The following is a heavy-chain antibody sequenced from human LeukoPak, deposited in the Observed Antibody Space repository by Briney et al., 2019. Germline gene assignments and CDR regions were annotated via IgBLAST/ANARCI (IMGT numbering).Heavy chain of an antibody. CDR2: INEDGTSA. CDR1: GFCFSVYW. V-gene: IGHV3-74*01. CDR3: ARVPTNSYGFGQ. Sequence: GGSLRLSCAASGFCFSVYWMHWVRQAPGKGLEWVADINEDGTSANHADSVKGRFTISRDNAKNTLYLQMNSLTVEDTAVYYCARVPTNSYGFGQWGQGSLVTVSS. D-gene: IGHD5-18*01. J-gene: IGHJ4*02.